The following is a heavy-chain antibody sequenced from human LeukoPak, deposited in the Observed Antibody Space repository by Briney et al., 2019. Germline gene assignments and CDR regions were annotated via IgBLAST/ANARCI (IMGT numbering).Heavy chain of an antibody. CDR1: GGTFSSYA. Sequence: VASAKVSCKASGGTFSSYAISWVRQAPGQGLEWMGGIIPIFGTANYAQKFQGRVTITADESTSTAYMELSSLRSEDTAVYYCARRITMVNSRAFDIWGQGTMVTVSS. V-gene: IGHV1-69*13. CDR2: IIPIFGTA. J-gene: IGHJ3*02. D-gene: IGHD3-10*01. CDR3: ARRITMVNSRAFDI.